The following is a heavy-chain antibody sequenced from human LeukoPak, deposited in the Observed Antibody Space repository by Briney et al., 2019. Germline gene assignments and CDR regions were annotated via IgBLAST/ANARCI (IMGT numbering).Heavy chain of an antibody. CDR3: AKPTRGSGSFLIDF. Sequence: GGSLRLSCAASGFTFSSYGMHWVRQAPGKGPEWVAVIWYDGSNKYYADSVKGRFTISRDNSKNTLYLQMNSLRAEDTAVYYCAKPTRGSGSFLIDFWGQGTLVTVSS. D-gene: IGHD1-26*01. J-gene: IGHJ4*02. V-gene: IGHV3-33*06. CDR2: IWYDGSNK. CDR1: GFTFSSYG.